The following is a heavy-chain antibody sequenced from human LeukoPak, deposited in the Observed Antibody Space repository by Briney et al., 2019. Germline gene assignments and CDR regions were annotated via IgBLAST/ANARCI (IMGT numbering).Heavy chain of an antibody. CDR1: GITFINYA. J-gene: IGHJ4*02. CDR2: ISGSGGLT. CDR3: ARGWEDIVVVPAAIHY. Sequence: PGGSLRLSCAASGITFINYAMNWVRQAPGKGLEWVSGISGSGGLTDYADSVKGRFTISRDNSRNTLYLQMNSLRAEDTAVYYCARGWEDIVVVPAAIHYWGQGTLVTVSS. V-gene: IGHV3-23*01. D-gene: IGHD2-2*01.